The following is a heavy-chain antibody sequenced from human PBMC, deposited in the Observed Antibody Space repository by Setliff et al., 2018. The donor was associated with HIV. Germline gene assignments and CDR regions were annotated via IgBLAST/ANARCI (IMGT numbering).Heavy chain of an antibody. CDR3: ARRRPPPSGSYSKYYMDV. J-gene: IGHJ6*03. D-gene: IGHD1-26*01. CDR1: GFRFSDYG. CDR2: IWSDGNKK. V-gene: IGHV3-33*01. Sequence: GGSLRLSCAASGFRFSDYGMHWVRQAPGKGLEWVAIIWSDGNKKYYADSVRGRFTISRDNSNNTLFLQMNSLRADDTAVYYCARRRPPPSGSYSKYYMDVWGKGTTVTVSS.